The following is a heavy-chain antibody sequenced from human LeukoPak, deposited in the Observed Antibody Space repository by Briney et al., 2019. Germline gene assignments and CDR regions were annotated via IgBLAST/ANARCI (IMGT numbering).Heavy chain of an antibody. D-gene: IGHD3-16*02. Sequence: GASVKVSCKASGYIFTGYYMHWVRQAPGQGLEWMGWININSGKTSYAEGFTGRFVFSLDTSVSTAYLQISSLKAEDTAVYYCARAGSTTWSLYHFDNWGQGTLVTVSS. CDR3: ARAGSTTWSLYHFDN. J-gene: IGHJ4*02. CDR1: GYIFTGYY. V-gene: IGHV7-4-1*01. CDR2: ININSGKT.